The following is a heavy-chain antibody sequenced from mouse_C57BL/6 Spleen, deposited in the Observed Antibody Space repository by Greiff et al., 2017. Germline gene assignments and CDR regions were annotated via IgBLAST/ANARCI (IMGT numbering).Heavy chain of an antibody. Sequence: EVKVVESGGGLVQSGRSLRLSCATSGFTFSDFYMEWVRQAPGKGLEWIAASRNKANDYTTEYSASVKGRFIVSRDTSQSILYLQMNALRAEDTAIYYCARALYGSFDYWGQGTTRTVSS. CDR3: ARALYGSFDY. CDR1: GFTFSDFY. J-gene: IGHJ2*01. CDR2: SRNKANDYTT. V-gene: IGHV7-1*01. D-gene: IGHD1-1*01.